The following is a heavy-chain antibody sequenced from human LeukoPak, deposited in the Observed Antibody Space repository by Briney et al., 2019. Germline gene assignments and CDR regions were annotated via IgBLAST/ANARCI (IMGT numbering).Heavy chain of an antibody. Sequence: SETLSLTCAVYGGSFSGYYWSWIRQPPGKGLEWIGEINHSGSTNYNPSLKSRVTISVDTSKNQFSLKLSSVTAADTAVYYCARGRGFDYWGQGTLVTVSS. CDR3: ARGRGFDY. CDR2: INHSGST. J-gene: IGHJ4*02. CDR1: GGSFSGYY. D-gene: IGHD3-10*01. V-gene: IGHV4-34*01.